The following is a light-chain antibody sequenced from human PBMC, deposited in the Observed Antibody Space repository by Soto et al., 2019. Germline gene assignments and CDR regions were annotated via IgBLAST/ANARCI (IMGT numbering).Light chain of an antibody. V-gene: IGKV1-5*03. J-gene: IGKJ1*01. Sequence: DIQMTQSPSTLSASVGDRVTITCRASQSISSWLAWYQQKPGKAPKLLIYKASSLESGVPSRFSGSGSGTEFTLTISSLQPDDVANYYCQQYNSYSGTFGQGTKVEIK. CDR1: QSISSW. CDR2: KAS. CDR3: QQYNSYSGT.